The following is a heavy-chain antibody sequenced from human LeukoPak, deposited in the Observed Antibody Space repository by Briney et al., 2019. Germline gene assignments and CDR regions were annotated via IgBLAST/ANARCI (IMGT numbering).Heavy chain of an antibody. CDR1: GFTFSSYA. CDR2: ITPSGGST. Sequence: GGSLRLSCAASGFTFSSYAMSWVRQAPGKGLEWVSAITPSGGSTYYADSVKGRFTISRDNYKNTLYLQMNSLRAEDTAVYYCTRSVAATGIRVFDYWGQGTLVTVSS. V-gene: IGHV3-23*01. CDR3: TRSVAATGIRVFDY. D-gene: IGHD2-21*02. J-gene: IGHJ4*02.